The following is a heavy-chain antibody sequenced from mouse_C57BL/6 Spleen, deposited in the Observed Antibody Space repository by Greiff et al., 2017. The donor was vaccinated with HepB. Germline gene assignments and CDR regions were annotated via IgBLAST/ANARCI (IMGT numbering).Heavy chain of an antibody. CDR2: INPSSGYT. CDR1: GYTFTSYT. CDR3: AREGTTYWYFDV. J-gene: IGHJ1*03. D-gene: IGHD4-1*02. Sequence: VQLQESGAELARPGASVKMSCKASGYTFTSYTMHWVKQRPGQGLEWIGYINPSSGYTKYNQKFKDKATLTADKSSSTAYMQLSSLTSEDSAVYYCAREGTTYWYFDVWGTGTTVTVSS. V-gene: IGHV1-4*01.